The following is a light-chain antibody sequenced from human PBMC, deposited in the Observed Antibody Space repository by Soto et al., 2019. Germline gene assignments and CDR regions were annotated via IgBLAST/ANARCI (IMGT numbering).Light chain of an antibody. CDR1: QGICCT. Sequence: EVVMTQSPATLSVSPGEGATLSXRARQGICCTLAWYQHHHGXTPRXXXYGXSTRATGGPARFSGSRSGTEFTLTISSLQPEYFANYYCQQYNSYSWTFGQGTKVDIK. J-gene: IGKJ1*01. CDR2: GXS. CDR3: QQYNSYSWT. V-gene: IGKV3-15*01.